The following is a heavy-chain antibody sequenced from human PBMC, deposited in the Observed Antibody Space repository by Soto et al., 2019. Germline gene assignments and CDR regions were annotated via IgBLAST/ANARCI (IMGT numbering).Heavy chain of an antibody. J-gene: IGHJ4*02. CDR3: ARDAPPEDY. V-gene: IGHV1-18*01. CDR2: ISAYNGNT. Sequence: ASVKVSCKTSGYTFFTSGISWVRQAPGQGLEWMGWISAYNGNTNYAQKLKGRVTMTTDTSTSTAYMELRSLRSDDTAVYYCARDAPPEDYWGQGTLVTVSS. CDR1: GYTFFTSG.